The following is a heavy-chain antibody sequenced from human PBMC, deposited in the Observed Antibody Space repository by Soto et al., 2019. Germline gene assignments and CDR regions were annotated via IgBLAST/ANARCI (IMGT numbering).Heavy chain of an antibody. CDR2: IYPGYSDT. J-gene: IGHJ4*02. CDR3: AIHSFSKDTGTYDIDS. D-gene: IGHD5-12*01. Sequence: GESDIICWNGSEYSYSSYWICWVRQMPETSLEWIGIIYPGYSDTRYSPSFQAQLTIAADKSISTAYLQWRSLKATDPAMYYCAIHSFSKDTGTYDIDSWGQRDLLTISS. V-gene: IGHV5-51*01. CDR1: EYSYSSYW.